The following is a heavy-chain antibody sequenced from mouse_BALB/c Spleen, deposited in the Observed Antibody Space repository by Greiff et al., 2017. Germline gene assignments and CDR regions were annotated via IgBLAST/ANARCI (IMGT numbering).Heavy chain of an antibody. CDR2: INPSNGGT. J-gene: IGHJ1*01. CDR3: TRSNLWYFDV. CDR1: GYTFTSYY. V-gene: IGHV1S81*02. Sequence: VQLQQPGAELVKPGASVKLSCKASGYTFTSYYMYWVKQRPGQGLEWIGGINPSNGGTNFNEKFKSKATLTVDKSSSTAYMQLSSLTSEDSAVYYCTRSNLWYFDVWGAGTTVTVSS.